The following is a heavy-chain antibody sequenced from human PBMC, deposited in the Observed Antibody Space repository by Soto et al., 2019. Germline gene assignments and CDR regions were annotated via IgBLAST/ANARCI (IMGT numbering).Heavy chain of an antibody. CDR1: GGTFSSYA. V-gene: IGHV1-69*01. CDR3: ARDCSGGSCHPPAFDI. CDR2: IIPIFGTA. D-gene: IGHD2-15*01. Sequence: QVQLVQSGAEVKKPGSSVKVSCKASGGTFSSYAISWVRQAPGQGLEWMGGIIPIFGTANYAQKFQGRVTITADESTSTAYMELSGLRSEDTAVYYCARDCSGGSCHPPAFDIWGQGTMVTVSS. J-gene: IGHJ3*02.